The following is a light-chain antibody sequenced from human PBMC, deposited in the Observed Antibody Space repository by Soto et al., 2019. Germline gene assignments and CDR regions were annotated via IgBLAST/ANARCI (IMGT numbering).Light chain of an antibody. J-gene: IGKJ4*01. V-gene: IGKV3-15*01. CDR1: QSFRGL. CDR2: DTS. CDR3: QRFNRWPLS. Sequence: EVVLTQSPVTLSLSPGERATLSCRASQSFRGLLAWYQQKPGQAPRLLIYDTSIRATGIPARFSGSGSGTEFTLTIASLQSEDFGVYYCQRFNRWPLSFGGGTKVDIK.